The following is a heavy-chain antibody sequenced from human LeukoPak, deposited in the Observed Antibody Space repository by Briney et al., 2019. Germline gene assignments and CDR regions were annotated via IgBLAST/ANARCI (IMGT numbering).Heavy chain of an antibody. CDR3: ARDGVLGYCSGGSCHFDY. J-gene: IGHJ4*02. Sequence: ASVKVSCKASGYTFTSYGISWVRQAPGQGLEWMGWISAYNGNTNYAQKLQGRVTMTTDTSTSTAYMELRSLRSDDTAVYYCARDGVLGYCSGGSCHFDYWGQGTLVTVSS. D-gene: IGHD2-15*01. CDR2: ISAYNGNT. CDR1: GYTFTSYG. V-gene: IGHV1-18*01.